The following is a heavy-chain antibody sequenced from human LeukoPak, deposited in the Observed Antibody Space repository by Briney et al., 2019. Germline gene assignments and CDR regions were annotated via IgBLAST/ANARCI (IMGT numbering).Heavy chain of an antibody. CDR1: GFTFSDYY. J-gene: IGHJ5*02. CDR2: ISSSGSTK. V-gene: IGHV3-11*01. CDR3: ARDSTSVGAFDP. Sequence: PGGSLRLSCAASGFTFSDYYMSWNRQAPGKGLEGVSYISSSGSTKYYADSVKGRFTVSRDNAKNSLDLQMNSLRADDTAVYSCARDSTSVGAFDPWGQGALVTVSS.